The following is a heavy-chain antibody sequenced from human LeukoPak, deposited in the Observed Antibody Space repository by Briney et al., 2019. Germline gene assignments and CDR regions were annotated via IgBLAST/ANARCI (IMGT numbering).Heavy chain of an antibody. CDR3: ARDLGDGDYVGAFDI. V-gene: IGHV7-4-1*02. D-gene: IGHD4-17*01. Sequence: ASVTVSCKASGYTFTSYAMNWVRQAPGQGLEWMGWINTNTGNPTYAQGFTGRFVFSLDTSVSTAYLQISSLKAEDTAVYYCARDLGDGDYVGAFDIWGQGTMVTVSS. J-gene: IGHJ3*02. CDR2: INTNTGNP. CDR1: GYTFTSYA.